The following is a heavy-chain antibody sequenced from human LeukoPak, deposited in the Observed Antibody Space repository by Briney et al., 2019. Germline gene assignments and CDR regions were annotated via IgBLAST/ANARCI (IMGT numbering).Heavy chain of an antibody. D-gene: IGHD6-19*01. CDR1: GFTFSNYG. Sequence: PGGSLRLSCAASGFTFSNYGMHWVRQAPGKGLEWLTVISYDGSKKYYADSVKGRFTISRDNSKNTLYLQMNSLRAEDTAVYYCARGQWLVSLWGQGTLVTVSS. CDR2: ISYDGSKK. CDR3: ARGQWLVSL. V-gene: IGHV3-30-3*01. J-gene: IGHJ4*02.